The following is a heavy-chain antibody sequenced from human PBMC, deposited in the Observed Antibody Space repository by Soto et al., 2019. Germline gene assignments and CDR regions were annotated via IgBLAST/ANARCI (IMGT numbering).Heavy chain of an antibody. D-gene: IGHD6-19*01. V-gene: IGHV4-30-2*01. CDR3: ARVTSSGWSGNWFDP. J-gene: IGHJ5*02. CDR1: RFSIHSRDPS. Sequence: TLSLTCSIDRFSIHSRDPSRTWIRQPPGKGLEWIGFIYHTGTTYYNPSLKSRVTISVDRSKNQFSLKLSSVTAADTAVYYCARVTSSGWSGNWFDPWGQG. CDR2: IYHTGTT.